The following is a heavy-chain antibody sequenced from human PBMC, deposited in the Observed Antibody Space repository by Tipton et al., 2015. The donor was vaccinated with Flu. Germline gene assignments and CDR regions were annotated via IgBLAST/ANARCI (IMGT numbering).Heavy chain of an antibody. Sequence: TLSLTCTVSGGSISSGSYYWSWIRQPAGTGLEWIGRSYTSGSTNYNPSLKSRVTISVDTSKNQFSLKLSSVTAADTAVYYCARGRAVAGFRGFDYWGQGTLVTVSS. CDR3: ARGRAVAGFRGFDY. CDR2: SYTSGST. D-gene: IGHD6-19*01. CDR1: GGSISSGSYY. V-gene: IGHV4-61*02. J-gene: IGHJ4*02.